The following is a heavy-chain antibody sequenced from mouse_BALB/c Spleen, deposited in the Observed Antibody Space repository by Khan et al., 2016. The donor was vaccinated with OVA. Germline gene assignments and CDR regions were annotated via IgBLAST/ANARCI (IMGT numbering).Heavy chain of an antibody. CDR1: GFSLTTYG. V-gene: IGHV2-2*02. CDR2: IWSGGST. CDR3: ARNYDDDEGLAY. D-gene: IGHD2-4*01. Sequence: QVQLKESGPGLVQPSQSLSITCTVSGFSLTTYGVHWVRQSPGKGLEWLGMIWSGGSTDYNAAFISRLSISKDNSKSQVFFKMNSLQPNDTAIYSCARNYDDDEGLAYWGQGTLVTVSA. J-gene: IGHJ3*01.